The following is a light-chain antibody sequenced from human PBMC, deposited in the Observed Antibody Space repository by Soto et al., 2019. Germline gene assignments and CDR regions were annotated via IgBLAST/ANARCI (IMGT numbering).Light chain of an antibody. V-gene: IGKV3-20*01. CDR3: QQYGDSPLYT. J-gene: IGKJ2*01. CDR2: GAS. Sequence: EIVLTQSPGTLSLSPGDRATLSCRASQSVSSSDLAWYQQKPGQAPRLLIYGASTRATGIPDRFSGRGSGTDFTLTISRLEPKDFAVYYCQQYGDSPLYTFGQGTKVEIK. CDR1: QSVSSSD.